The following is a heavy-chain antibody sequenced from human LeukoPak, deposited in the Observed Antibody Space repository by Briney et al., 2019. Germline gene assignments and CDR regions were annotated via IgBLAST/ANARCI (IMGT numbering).Heavy chain of an antibody. CDR3: ARDLGSHFDF. CDR2: IRFDGSNR. Sequence: GRSLRLSCTASGFIFSGYGMHWVRQAPGKGLEWVALIRFDGSNRYYADSVKGRFSISRDNGKNTLYLQMHSLRAEDTSVYYCARDLGSHFDFWGQGTLVTVSS. CDR1: GFIFSGYG. J-gene: IGHJ4*02. D-gene: IGHD2-15*01. V-gene: IGHV3-33*01.